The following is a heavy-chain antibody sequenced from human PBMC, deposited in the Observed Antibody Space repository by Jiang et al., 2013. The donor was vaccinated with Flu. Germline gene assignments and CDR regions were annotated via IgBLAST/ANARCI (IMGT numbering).Heavy chain of an antibody. V-gene: IGHV4-4*02. CDR2: IYHSGTT. CDR1: GGSISSDNW. D-gene: IGHD3-22*01. J-gene: IGHJ4*02. Sequence: GSGLVKPSGTLSLTCAVSGGSISSDNWWSWVRQSPGRGLEWLGEIYHSGTTNYNPSLSSRVTISVDNSKNHFSLRLASVTAADTAIYYCTSNGYYSLDYWGQGTLVTVSS. CDR3: TSNGYYSLDY.